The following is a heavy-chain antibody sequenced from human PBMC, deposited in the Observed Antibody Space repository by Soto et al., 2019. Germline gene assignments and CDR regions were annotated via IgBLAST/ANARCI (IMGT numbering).Heavy chain of an antibody. V-gene: IGHV1-18*01. D-gene: IGHD2-21*01. CDR3: ARQSVGCVQAYYGLEV. J-gene: IGHJ6*02. Sequence: QVQLMQSGGEMKKPGASVKVSCKASGYTFTSYGISWVRQAPGQGLQWVGWISGYNGETKYAQKLQGRVSMTTDTSTSTVYMELTSLRSDDTAVYFCARQSVGCVQAYYGLEVWGQGTTVTVSS. CDR1: GYTFTSYG. CDR2: ISGYNGET.